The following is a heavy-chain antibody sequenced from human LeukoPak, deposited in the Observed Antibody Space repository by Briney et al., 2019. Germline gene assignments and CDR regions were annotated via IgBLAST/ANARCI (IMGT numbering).Heavy chain of an antibody. CDR3: AKIAPWGAVTTTDGFDY. D-gene: IGHD4-17*01. Sequence: GGSLRLSRAASGFSFRNYAMSWVRQAPGKGLEWVSSISDSGGATYYADSVKGRFTISRDNSRNTLYLQLNSLGADDTAVYYCAKIAPWGAVTTTDGFDYWGQGTLVTVSS. V-gene: IGHV3-23*01. CDR2: ISDSGGAT. CDR1: GFSFRNYA. J-gene: IGHJ4*02.